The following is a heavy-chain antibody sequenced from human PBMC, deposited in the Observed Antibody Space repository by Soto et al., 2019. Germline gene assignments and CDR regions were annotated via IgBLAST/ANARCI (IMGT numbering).Heavy chain of an antibody. J-gene: IGHJ4*02. V-gene: IGHV4-59*01. CDR2: IYYSGST. Sequence: KPSETLSLTCTVSGGSISSYYWSWIRQPPGKGLEWIGYIYYSGSTNYNPSLKSRVTISVDTSKNQFSLKLSSVTAADTAVYYCARDEEGIPGFFDYWGQGTLVTVSS. CDR3: ARDEEGIPGFFDY. CDR1: GGSISSYY. D-gene: IGHD3-3*01.